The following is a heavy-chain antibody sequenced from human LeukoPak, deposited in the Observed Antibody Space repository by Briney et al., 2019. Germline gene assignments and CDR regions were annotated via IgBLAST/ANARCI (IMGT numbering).Heavy chain of an antibody. CDR2: ISGSGGST. CDR3: AILPGYSSGWYEVNY. Sequence: GRSLRLSCAASGFTFSSYAMSSVRPAPGKGLEWVSGISGSGGSTYYADSVKCRFTISRDNSRNTLYLQMNSPRAEDTAVYYCAILPGYSSGWYEVNYWGQGTLVTVSS. CDR1: GFTFSSYA. J-gene: IGHJ4*02. V-gene: IGHV3-23*01. D-gene: IGHD6-13*01.